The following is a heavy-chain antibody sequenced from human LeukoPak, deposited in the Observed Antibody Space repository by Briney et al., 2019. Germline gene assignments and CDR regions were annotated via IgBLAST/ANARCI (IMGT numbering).Heavy chain of an antibody. CDR3: ARLPTVTFFDY. V-gene: IGHV4-38-2*02. CDR2: IYHSGST. D-gene: IGHD4-17*01. CDR1: GYSISSGYY. J-gene: IGHJ4*02. Sequence: SETLSLTCTVSGYSISSGYYWGWIRQPPGKGLEWIGSIYHSGSTYYNPSLKSRVTISVDTSKNQFSLKLSSVTAADTAVYYCARLPTVTFFDYWGQGTLVTVSS.